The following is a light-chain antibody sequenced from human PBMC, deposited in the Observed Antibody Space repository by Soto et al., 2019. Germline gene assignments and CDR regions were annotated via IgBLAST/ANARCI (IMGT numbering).Light chain of an antibody. CDR3: RSYAGSNNLF. J-gene: IGLJ2*01. CDR2: EVT. V-gene: IGLV2-8*01. CDR1: SSDVGGYNY. Sequence: QSALTQPPSASGSPGQSVTISCTGTSSDVGGYNYVSWYQQHPGKAPKLMIYEVTKRPSGVPDRLSGSKSGNTASLTVSGLHAEDEADYYCRSYAGSNNLFFGGGTKLTV.